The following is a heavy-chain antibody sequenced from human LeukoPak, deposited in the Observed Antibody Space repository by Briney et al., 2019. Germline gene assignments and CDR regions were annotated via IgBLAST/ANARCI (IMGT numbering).Heavy chain of an antibody. J-gene: IGHJ5*02. V-gene: IGHV3-7*01. D-gene: IGHD5-24*01. CDR2: IKQDGSQK. CDR3: ARFIGYNNNVPRFDP. Sequence: GGSLRLSCAASRFTFSDYWMSWVRQAPGKGLAWVANIKQDGSQKFYVDPVKGRFTISRDNAKNSLYLQMNSLRAEDTAVYYCARFIGYNNNVPRFDPWGQGTLVTVSS. CDR1: RFTFSDYW.